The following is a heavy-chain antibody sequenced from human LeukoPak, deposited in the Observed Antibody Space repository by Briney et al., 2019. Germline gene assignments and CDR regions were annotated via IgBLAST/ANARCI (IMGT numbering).Heavy chain of an antibody. D-gene: IGHD4-23*01. J-gene: IGHJ4*02. Sequence: GRSLRLSCTASGFTFGDYAMSWVRQAPGKGLEWVGFIRSKAYGGTTEYAASVKGRFTISRDDSKSIASLQMNSLKTEDTAVYYCTRTTTVVTWADIFDYWGQGTLVTVSS. CDR2: IRSKAYGGTT. V-gene: IGHV3-49*04. CDR3: TRTTTVVTWADIFDY. CDR1: GFTFGDYA.